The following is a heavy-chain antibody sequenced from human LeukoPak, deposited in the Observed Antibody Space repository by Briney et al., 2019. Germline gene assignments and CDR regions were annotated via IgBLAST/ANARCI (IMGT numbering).Heavy chain of an antibody. CDR2: ISGSGGST. Sequence: GGSLRLSCAASGFTFSSYAMSWVRQAPGKGLEWVSAISGSGGSTYYADSVKGRFTISRGNSKNTLYLQMNSLRAEDTAVYYCATDLSRPGAGTLGYFDYWGQGTLVTVSS. D-gene: IGHD6-19*01. V-gene: IGHV3-23*01. CDR3: ATDLSRPGAGTLGYFDY. CDR1: GFTFSSYA. J-gene: IGHJ4*02.